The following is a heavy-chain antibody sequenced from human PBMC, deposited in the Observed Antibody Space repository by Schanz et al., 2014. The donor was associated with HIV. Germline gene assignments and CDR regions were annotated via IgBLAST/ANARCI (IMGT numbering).Heavy chain of an antibody. V-gene: IGHV3-7*01. D-gene: IGHD3-10*01. Sequence: EVQLVESGGGLVQPGGSLRLSCAASGFTFSRYWMSRVRQAPGKGLEWVANIKQDGSEKHYVASVKGRFTISRDNAKNSLYLQISSLRADDTAVYYCARDSGPGIYWGQGTLVTVSS. CDR1: GFTFSRYW. J-gene: IGHJ4*02. CDR2: IKQDGSEK. CDR3: ARDSGPGIY.